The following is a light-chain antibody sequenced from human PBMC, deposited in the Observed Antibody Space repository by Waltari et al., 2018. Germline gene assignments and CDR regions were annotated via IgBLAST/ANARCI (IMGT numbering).Light chain of an antibody. J-gene: IGLJ3*02. V-gene: IGLV2-8*01. CDR3: TSYAGKNILV. Sequence: QSVLTRPPSASGSLGQSVTISCTGARSNVGVYNFVSWYQQHPGKAPKLKIYEVNKRPSGVPDRFSGSKSGNTASLTVSGLLAEDEADYYCTSYAGKNILVFGGGTNLTVL. CDR1: RSNVGVYNF. CDR2: EVN.